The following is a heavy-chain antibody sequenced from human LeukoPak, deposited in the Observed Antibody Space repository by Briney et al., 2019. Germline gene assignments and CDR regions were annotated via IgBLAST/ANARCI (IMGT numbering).Heavy chain of an antibody. CDR3: AKVYGSGPPVYYYYYGMDV. CDR1: GLTFSSYG. V-gene: IGHV3-30*18. J-gene: IGHJ6*02. Sequence: PGGSLRLSCAASGLTFSSYGMHWVRQAPGKGLEWVAVISYDGSNKYYADSVKGRFTISRDNSKNTLYLQMNSLRAEDTAVYYCAKVYGSGPPVYYYYYGMDVWGQGTTVTVSS. D-gene: IGHD3-10*01. CDR2: ISYDGSNK.